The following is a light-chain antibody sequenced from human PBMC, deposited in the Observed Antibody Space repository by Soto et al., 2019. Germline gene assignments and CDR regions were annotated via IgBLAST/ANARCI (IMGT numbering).Light chain of an antibody. CDR1: TSNIGTNY. Sequence: SVLTQPPSASGTPGQRVTISCSGTTSNIGTNYVYWYQQLPGMAPKLVMYSTDRRPSGVPGRFSGSKSGTSAFLAITGLRSEDEANYYCSAWDDSLSGPVFGGGTKLTVL. CDR2: STD. V-gene: IGLV1-47*02. J-gene: IGLJ2*01. CDR3: SAWDDSLSGPV.